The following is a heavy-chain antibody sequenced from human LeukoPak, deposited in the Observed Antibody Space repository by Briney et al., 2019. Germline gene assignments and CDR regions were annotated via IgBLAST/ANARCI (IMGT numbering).Heavy chain of an antibody. D-gene: IGHD4-17*01. CDR1: GGSISSYY. Sequence: SETLSITCTVSGGSISSYYWSWIRQPAGKGLEWIGRIYSSGSTNYNPSLKSRVTMSVDTSKNQFSLKLNSVTAADTAVYYCARDDDYGDYDYWAQGTLVTVSS. V-gene: IGHV4-4*07. CDR2: IYSSGST. J-gene: IGHJ4*02. CDR3: ARDDDYGDYDY.